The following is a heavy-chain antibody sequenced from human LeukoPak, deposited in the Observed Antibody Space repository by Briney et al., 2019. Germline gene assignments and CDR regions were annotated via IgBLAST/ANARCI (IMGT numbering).Heavy chain of an antibody. D-gene: IGHD3-10*01. Sequence: PSETLSLTCTVSVGSISSYFWSWIRQPAGKGLEWIGRIYTSGSTTYNTSPKSRVTMSVATSKNQFSLKLSSVTAAHTAVYYSAGDGYYGSGDYDAVDIWEKGTMVTVSS. CDR3: AGDGYYGSGDYDAVDI. J-gene: IGHJ3*02. CDR1: VGSISSYF. V-gene: IGHV4-4*07. CDR2: IYTSGST.